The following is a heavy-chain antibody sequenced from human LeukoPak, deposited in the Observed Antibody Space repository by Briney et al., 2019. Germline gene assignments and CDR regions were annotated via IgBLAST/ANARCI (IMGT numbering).Heavy chain of an antibody. J-gene: IGHJ4*02. CDR3: ARDPSGSYYSSTYYFDY. V-gene: IGHV3-48*03. D-gene: IGHD1-26*01. CDR2: ISSSGSTI. CDR1: GFTFSSYE. Sequence: GGSLRLSCAASGFTFSSYEMNWVRQAPGKGLEWVSYISSSGSTIYYADSVKGRFTISRDNAKNSLYLQMNSLRAEDTAVYYCARDPSGSYYSSTYYFDYWGQGTLVTVSS.